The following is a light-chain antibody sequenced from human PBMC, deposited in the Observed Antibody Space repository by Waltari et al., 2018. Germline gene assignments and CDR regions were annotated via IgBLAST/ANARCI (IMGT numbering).Light chain of an antibody. CDR1: KLGDKY. V-gene: IGLV3-1*01. CDR3: QAWDSSTVV. J-gene: IGLJ3*02. CDR2: QDI. Sequence: SYELTQPPSVSVSPGQTASITCPGHKLGDKYTCWYQQKPGQSPVLVIFQDIKRPSGIPERFSGSNSGNTATLTISGTQPMDEADYYCQAWDSSTVVFGGGTKLTVL.